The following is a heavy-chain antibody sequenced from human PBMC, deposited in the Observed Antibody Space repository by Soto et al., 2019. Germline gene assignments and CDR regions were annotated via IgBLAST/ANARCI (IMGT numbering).Heavy chain of an antibody. V-gene: IGHV3-23*01. CDR1: GFTFSSYA. Sequence: PGGSLRLSCAASGFTFSSYAMSWVRQAPGKGLEWVSAISGSGGSTYYADSVKGRFTISRDNSTSTAYMELSSLRSEDTAVYYCARDQAIRWDYYYYGMDVWGQGTTVTVSS. CDR3: ARDQAIRWDYYYYGMDV. D-gene: IGHD1-26*01. J-gene: IGHJ6*02. CDR2: ISGSGGST.